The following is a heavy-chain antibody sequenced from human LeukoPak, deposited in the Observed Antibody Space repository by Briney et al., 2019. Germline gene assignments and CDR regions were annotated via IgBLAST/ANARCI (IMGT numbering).Heavy chain of an antibody. Sequence: GGSLRLSCAASGFTFSNYGMHWVRQAPGKGLEWVAFIRYDGSNKCYADSVKGRFTISRDNSKNTLYLQMNSLRPEDTAVYYCARDLHCSGGSCYSGLHYWGQGTLATVSS. D-gene: IGHD2-15*01. V-gene: IGHV3-30*02. J-gene: IGHJ4*02. CDR3: ARDLHCSGGSCYSGLHY. CDR2: IRYDGSNK. CDR1: GFTFSNYG.